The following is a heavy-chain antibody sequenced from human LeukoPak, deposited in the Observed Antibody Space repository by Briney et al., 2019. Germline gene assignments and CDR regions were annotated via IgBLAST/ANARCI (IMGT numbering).Heavy chain of an antibody. V-gene: IGHV2-5*01. CDR2: IYWNDDK. J-gene: IGHJ5*02. Sequence: SGPTLVKPTQTLTLTCTFSGFSLRTSGVGVGWIRQPPGKALEWLALIYWNDDKRYSPSLKSRLTITKDTSKNQVVLTMTNMDPVDTATYYCARKGCSSTSCGFDPWGQGTLVTVSS. CDR1: GFSLRTSGVG. CDR3: ARKGCSSTSCGFDP. D-gene: IGHD2-2*01.